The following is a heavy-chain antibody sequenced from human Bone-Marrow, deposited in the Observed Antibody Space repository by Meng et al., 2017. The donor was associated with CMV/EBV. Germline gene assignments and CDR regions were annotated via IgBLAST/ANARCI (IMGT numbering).Heavy chain of an antibody. D-gene: IGHD4-17*01. J-gene: IGHJ3*02. CDR3: ARSDYAYDAFDI. CDR1: GFTFSDYY. V-gene: IGHV3-11*01. Sequence: GGSLRLSCAASGFTFSDYYMSWIRQAPGKGLEWVSYISSSGSTIYYADSVKGRFTISRDNSKNTLYLQMNSLRAEDTAVYYCARSDYAYDAFDIWGQGTMVTVSS. CDR2: ISSSGSTI.